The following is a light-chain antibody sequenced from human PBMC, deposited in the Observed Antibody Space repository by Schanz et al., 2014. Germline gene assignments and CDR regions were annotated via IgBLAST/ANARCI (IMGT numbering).Light chain of an antibody. J-gene: IGKJ1*01. CDR1: QSVSSN. V-gene: IGKV3-15*01. CDR3: QQANSLPWT. CDR2: GAS. Sequence: EIVMTQSPATLSVSPGERATLSCRASQSVSSNLAWYQQKPGQAPRLLIYGASTRAIGIPARFSGSGSGTEFTLTISSLQSEDFATYYCQQANSLPWTFGQGTKVEVK.